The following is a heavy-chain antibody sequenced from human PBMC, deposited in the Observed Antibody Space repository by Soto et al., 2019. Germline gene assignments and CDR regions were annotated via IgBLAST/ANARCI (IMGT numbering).Heavy chain of an antibody. D-gene: IGHD3-22*01. V-gene: IGHV1-69*13. CDR2: IIPIFGTA. Sequence: SVKVSCKASGGTFSSYAISWVRQAPGQGLEWMGGIIPIFGTANYAQKFQGRVMITADESTSTAYMELSSLRSEDTAVYYCARDYYYDSSGYSKYYFDYWGQGTLVTVSS. J-gene: IGHJ4*02. CDR1: GGTFSSYA. CDR3: ARDYYYDSSGYSKYYFDY.